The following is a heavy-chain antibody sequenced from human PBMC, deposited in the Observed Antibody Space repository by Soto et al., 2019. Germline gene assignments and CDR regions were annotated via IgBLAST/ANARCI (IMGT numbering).Heavy chain of an antibody. V-gene: IGHV3-23*01. CDR1: GFTFNNYA. CDR2: INPSGGFK. Sequence: GGSLRLSCAASGFTFNNYAMNWVRQAPGKGLEWVAAINPSGGFKYYADSVKGRFTVSRDNSKNTLYLQMNSLRAEDTAVYYCAKDSVEGLYDYWGQGTLVTVSS. J-gene: IGHJ4*02. CDR3: AKDSVEGLYDY.